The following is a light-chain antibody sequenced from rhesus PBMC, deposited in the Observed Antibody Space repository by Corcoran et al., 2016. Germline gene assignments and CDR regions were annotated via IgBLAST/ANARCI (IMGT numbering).Light chain of an antibody. Sequence: DIQMTQSPSSVSSYVGDRVTSTSRASQGINNDVSWYQQKPGKAPKPLIYYASSLETGVPSRVSGNRSGTDYTLTISRLPPEAIATYCCLPYNNSPLTVRGGTKVEL. CDR1: QGINND. CDR2: YAS. CDR3: LPYNNSPLT. V-gene: IGKV1-66*01. J-gene: IGKJ4*01.